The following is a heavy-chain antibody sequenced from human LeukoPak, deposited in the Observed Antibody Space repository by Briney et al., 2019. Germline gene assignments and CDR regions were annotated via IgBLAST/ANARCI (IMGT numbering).Heavy chain of an antibody. CDR3: ARDGPRAQQWLVRTGYYGMDV. J-gene: IGHJ6*02. D-gene: IGHD6-19*01. CDR1: GFTFSSYW. V-gene: IGHV3-21*01. CDR2: ISSSSSYI. Sequence: GGSLRLSCAASGFTFSSYWMSWVRQAPGKGLEWVSSISSSSSYIYYADSVKGRFTISRDNAKNSLYLQMNSLRAEDTAVYYCARDGPRAQQWLVRTGYYGMDVWGQGTTVTVSS.